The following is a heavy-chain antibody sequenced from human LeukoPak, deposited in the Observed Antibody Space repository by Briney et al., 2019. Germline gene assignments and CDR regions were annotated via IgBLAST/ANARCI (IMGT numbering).Heavy chain of an antibody. CDR3: ARAEVFVDVAVPAAPDY. Sequence: GASVKVSCKASGYTFTSYGISWVRQAPGQGLEWMGWISAYNGNTNYAQKLQGRVTMTTDTSTSTAYMELRSLRSDDTAVYYCARAEVFVDVAVPAAPDYWGQGTLVTVSS. CDR1: GYTFTSYG. V-gene: IGHV1-18*01. J-gene: IGHJ4*02. CDR2: ISAYNGNT. D-gene: IGHD2-2*01.